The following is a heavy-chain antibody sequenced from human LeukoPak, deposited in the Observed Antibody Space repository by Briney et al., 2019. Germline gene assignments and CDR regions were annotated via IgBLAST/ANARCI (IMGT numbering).Heavy chain of an antibody. CDR3: ARNYYDSSGYYDY. V-gene: IGHV4-30-4*01. D-gene: IGHD3-22*01. CDR2: IYYSGST. Sequence: SQTLSLTCTVSGGSISSGDYYWSWIRQPPGKGLEWIGYIYYSGSTYYNPSLKSRVTISADTSKNQFSLKLSSVTAADTAVYYCARNYYDSSGYYDYWGQGTLVTVSS. J-gene: IGHJ4*02. CDR1: GGSISSGDYY.